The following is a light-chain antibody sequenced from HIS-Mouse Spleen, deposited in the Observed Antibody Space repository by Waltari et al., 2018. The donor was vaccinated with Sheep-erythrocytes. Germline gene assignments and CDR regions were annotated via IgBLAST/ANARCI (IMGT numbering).Light chain of an antibody. V-gene: IGLV1-44*01. CDR3: SSYTSSSTWV. J-gene: IGLJ3*02. CDR2: SNN. Sequence: QSVLSQPPSASGTPGQRVTLSCSGRSSNSGRNTVNRYHQLPGTAPKLPIYSNNQRPSGVPDRFSGSKSGTSASLTISGLQAEDEADYYCSSYTSSSTWVFGGGTKLTVL. CDR1: SSNSGRNT.